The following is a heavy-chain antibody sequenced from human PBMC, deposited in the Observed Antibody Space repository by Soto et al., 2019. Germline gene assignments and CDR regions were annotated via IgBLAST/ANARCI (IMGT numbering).Heavy chain of an antibody. CDR1: GFTFSSYG. Sequence: GGSLRLSCAASGFTFSSYGMHWVRQAPGKGLEWVAVISYDGSNKYYADSVKGRFTISRDNSKNTLYLQMNSLRAEDTAVYYCAKSYRGQYYYYYGMDVWGQGTTVTVSS. J-gene: IGHJ6*02. CDR2: ISYDGSNK. D-gene: IGHD1-26*01. CDR3: AKSYRGQYYYYYGMDV. V-gene: IGHV3-30*18.